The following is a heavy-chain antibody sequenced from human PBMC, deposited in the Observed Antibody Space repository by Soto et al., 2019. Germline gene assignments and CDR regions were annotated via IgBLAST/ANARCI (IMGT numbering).Heavy chain of an antibody. CDR2: IYYSGST. CDR1: GGSISSGGYY. CDR3: ARRVDVHGDQVWYFDY. V-gene: IGHV4-31*03. Sequence: QTLSLTCTVSGGSISSGGYYWSWIRQHPGKGLEWIGYIYYSGSTYYNPSLKSRVTISVDTSKNQFSLKLSSVTAADTAVYYCARRVDVHGDQVWYFDYWGQGTLVTVAS. J-gene: IGHJ4*02. D-gene: IGHD4-17*01.